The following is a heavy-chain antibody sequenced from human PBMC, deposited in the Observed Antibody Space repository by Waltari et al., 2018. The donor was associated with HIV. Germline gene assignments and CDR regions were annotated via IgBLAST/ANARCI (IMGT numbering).Heavy chain of an antibody. CDR3: ARVSGSGYYGMDV. J-gene: IGHJ6*02. CDR1: GYTFITYG. CDR2: ISVYNGDT. D-gene: IGHD3-10*01. Sequence: QVHLVQSGGEVKKPGASVQVSCKASGYTFITYGISWVRQAPGKGLEWMGWISVYNGDTNYAQKFQGRVTMTTDTSTSTAYMELRSLRSDDTAVYFCARVSGSGYYGMDVWGQGTTVTVSS. V-gene: IGHV1-18*01.